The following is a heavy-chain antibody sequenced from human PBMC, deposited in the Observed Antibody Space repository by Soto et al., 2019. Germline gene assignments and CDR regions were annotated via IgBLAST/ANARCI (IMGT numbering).Heavy chain of an antibody. J-gene: IGHJ4*02. Sequence: PGGSLRLSCAASGFTFSGYWMSWVRQAPGKGLEWVANIKQDGSEKHYVDSVKGRFTISRDNAKSSLYLQMNSLRAEDTAVYYCARDRQLDYWGQGTLVTVSS. CDR3: ARDRQLDY. CDR2: IKQDGSEK. D-gene: IGHD6-13*01. CDR1: GFTFSGYW. V-gene: IGHV3-7*05.